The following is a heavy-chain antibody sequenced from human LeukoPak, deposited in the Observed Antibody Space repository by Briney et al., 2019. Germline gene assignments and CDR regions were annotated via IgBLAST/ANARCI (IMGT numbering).Heavy chain of an antibody. CDR3: ARGPYYFDSSGNFDY. V-gene: IGHV4-4*07. Sequence: SETLSLICTVSGGSISSFYWSWIRQPAGKGLEWIGRIYTSGSTNYNPSLKSRVTMSIDTSKNQFSLKLSSVTAADTAVYYCARGPYYFDSSGNFDYWGQGTLVTVSS. CDR2: IYTSGST. D-gene: IGHD3-22*01. CDR1: GGSISSFY. J-gene: IGHJ4*02.